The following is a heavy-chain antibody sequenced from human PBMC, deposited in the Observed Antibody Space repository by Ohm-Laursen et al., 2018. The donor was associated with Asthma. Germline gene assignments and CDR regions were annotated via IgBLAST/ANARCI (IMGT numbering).Heavy chain of an antibody. Sequence: GSLRLSCSAPGYTFSRYSIHWVRQIPGKGLEWAASISTASSFIYYADSVRGRFTTSRDNARNSVYLQMNSLRAEDTALYYCARIGPEWELPGREYSLHHWGEGTLVTVSS. CDR3: ARIGPEWELPGREYSLHH. J-gene: IGHJ1*01. CDR2: ISTASSFI. CDR1: GYTFSRYS. V-gene: IGHV3-21*01. D-gene: IGHD1-26*01.